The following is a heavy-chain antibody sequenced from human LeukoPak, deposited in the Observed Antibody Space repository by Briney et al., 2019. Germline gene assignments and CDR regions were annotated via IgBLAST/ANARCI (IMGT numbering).Heavy chain of an antibody. CDR1: GYSISSGYY. J-gene: IGHJ4*02. D-gene: IGHD2-15*01. CDR3: ARSGYCSGGSCYPEDYFDY. CDR2: IYHSGST. V-gene: IGHV4-38-2*01. Sequence: SETLSLTCAVSGYSISSGYYWGWIRRSPGKGLEWIGSIYHSGSTYYNPSLKSRVTISVDTSKNQFSLKLSSVTAADTAVYYCARSGYCSGGSCYPEDYFDYWGQGTLVTVSS.